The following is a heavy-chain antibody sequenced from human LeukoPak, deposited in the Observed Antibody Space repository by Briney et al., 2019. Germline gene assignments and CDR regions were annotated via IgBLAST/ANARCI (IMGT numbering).Heavy chain of an antibody. CDR1: EFAFSTYN. Sequence: PGGSLRLSCAASEFAFSTYNMNWVRQAPGKGLEWVAVIWYDGSNKYYADSVKGRFTISRDNSKNTLYLQMNSLRAEDTAVYYCARATVTTFDYWGQGTLVTVSS. CDR2: IWYDGSNK. V-gene: IGHV3-33*08. J-gene: IGHJ4*02. D-gene: IGHD4-17*01. CDR3: ARATVTTFDY.